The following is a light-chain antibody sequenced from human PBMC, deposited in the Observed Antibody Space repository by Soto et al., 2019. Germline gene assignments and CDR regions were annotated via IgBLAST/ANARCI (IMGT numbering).Light chain of an antibody. CDR2: EVS. J-gene: IGLJ1*01. CDR3: SSYTSSGTLV. V-gene: IGLV2-14*01. CDR1: SSDVGGYNY. Sequence: QSALTQPASVSGSPGQSITISCTGTSSDVGGYNYVSWYQQYPGKAPKLMIYEVSNRPSGVSYRFSGSKSGNTASLTISGLLAEDEADYYCSSYTSSGTLVFGTGTKVTVL.